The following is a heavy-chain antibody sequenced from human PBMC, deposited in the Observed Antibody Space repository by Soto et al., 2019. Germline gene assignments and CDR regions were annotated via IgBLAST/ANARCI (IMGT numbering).Heavy chain of an antibody. CDR3: ARSQGGSSSLDIYYYYYYGMDV. V-gene: IGHV1-69*01. CDR2: VIPIFGTR. CDR1: GGTFSTYA. D-gene: IGHD2-15*01. J-gene: IGHJ6*02. Sequence: QVQLVQSGSEVKKPGSSVKVSCKAPGGTFSTYAISWVRQAPGQGLEWMGGVIPIFGTRKYGQKLQGRVTMTADESTSTGYMELRSLRPEDTAVYYCARSQGGSSSLDIYYYYYYGMDVWGQGTTVTVSS.